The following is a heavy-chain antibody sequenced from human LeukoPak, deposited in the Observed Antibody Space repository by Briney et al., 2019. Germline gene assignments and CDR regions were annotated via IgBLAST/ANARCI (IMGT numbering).Heavy chain of an antibody. D-gene: IGHD1-26*01. J-gene: IGHJ4*02. Sequence: PGGSLRLSCAASGFTFSSYSMNWVRQAPGRGLEWVSSISSSSSYIYYADSVKGRFTISRDNSKNTLYLQMNSLRAEDTAVYYCAKAITVGATEEFDYWGQGTLVTVSS. CDR1: GFTFSSYS. CDR2: ISSSSSYI. V-gene: IGHV3-21*04. CDR3: AKAITVGATEEFDY.